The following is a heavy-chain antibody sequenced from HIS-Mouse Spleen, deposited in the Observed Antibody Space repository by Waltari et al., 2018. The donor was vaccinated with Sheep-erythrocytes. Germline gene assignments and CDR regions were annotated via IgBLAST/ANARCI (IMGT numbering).Heavy chain of an antibody. CDR2: ISWNSGSI. Sequence: EVQLVESGGGLVQPGRSLRLSCAASGFSFDDYAMHWVSGISWNSGSIGYADSVKGRFTISRDNAKNSLYLQMNSLRAEETALYYCAKDISRNIVVVPAAVGDYWGQGTLVTVSS. V-gene: IGHV3-9*01. CDR1: GFSFDDYA. J-gene: IGHJ4*02. D-gene: IGHD2-2*01. CDR3: AKDISRNIVVVPAAVGDY.